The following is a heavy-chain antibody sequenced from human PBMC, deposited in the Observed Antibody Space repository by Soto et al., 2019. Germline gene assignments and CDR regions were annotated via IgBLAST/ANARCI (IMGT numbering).Heavy chain of an antibody. CDR3: ARAYPYYDFPPLYYYYYMDV. J-gene: IGHJ6*03. Sequence: ASVKVSCKASGYTFTSYGISWVRQAPGQGLEWMGWISAYNGNTNYAQKLQGRVTMTTDTSTSTAYKELRSLRSDDTAVYYCARAYPYYDFPPLYYYYYMDVWGKGTTVTVSS. CDR2: ISAYNGNT. V-gene: IGHV1-18*01. CDR1: GYTFTSYG. D-gene: IGHD3-3*01.